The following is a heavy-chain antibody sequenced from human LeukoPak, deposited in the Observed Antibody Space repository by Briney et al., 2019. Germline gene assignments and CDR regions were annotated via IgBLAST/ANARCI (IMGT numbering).Heavy chain of an antibody. CDR3: ARAYYGSGSYDAFDI. CDR1: GFTFSSYD. CDR2: IGTAGDT. D-gene: IGHD3-10*01. V-gene: IGHV3-13*01. Sequence: GGSLRLSCAASGFTFSSYDTHWVRQATGKGLEWVSAIGTAGDTYYPGSVKGRFTISRENAKNSLYLQMNSLRAGDTAVYYCARAYYGSGSYDAFDIWGQGTMVTVSS. J-gene: IGHJ3*02.